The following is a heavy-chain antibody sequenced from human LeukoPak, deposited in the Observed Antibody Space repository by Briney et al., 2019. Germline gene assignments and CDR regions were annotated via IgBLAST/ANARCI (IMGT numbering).Heavy chain of an antibody. Sequence: GGSLRLSCAASEFTFSSYGIHWVRQAPGKGLEWVALIWYDGSNEYYADSVKGRFAISRDNSKNTLYLQMNSLRAEDTAVYYCAREVQDAFDIWGQGTMVIVSS. V-gene: IGHV3-33*01. J-gene: IGHJ3*02. CDR2: IWYDGSNE. CDR3: AREVQDAFDI. CDR1: EFTFSSYG.